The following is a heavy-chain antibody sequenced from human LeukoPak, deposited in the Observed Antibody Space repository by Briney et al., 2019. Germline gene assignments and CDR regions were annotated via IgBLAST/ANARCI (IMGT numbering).Heavy chain of an antibody. D-gene: IGHD1-26*01. CDR3: AKKIRVGATFGYFDY. CDR1: GFTFSSYA. V-gene: IGHV3-23*01. J-gene: IGHJ4*02. Sequence: GGSLRLSCAASGFTFSSYAMSWVRQAPGKGLEWVSAISGSGGGTYYADSVKGRFTISRDNSKNTLYLQMNSLRAEDTAVYYCAKKIRVGATFGYFDYWGQGTLVTVSS. CDR2: ISGSGGGT.